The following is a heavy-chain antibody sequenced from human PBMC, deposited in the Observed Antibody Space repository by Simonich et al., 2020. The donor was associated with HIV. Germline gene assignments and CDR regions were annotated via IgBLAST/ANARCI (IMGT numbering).Heavy chain of an antibody. CDR2: IKHSGSP. Sequence: QVQLQQWGAGLLKPSETLSLTCAVYGGSFSGYYWSWIRQPPGKGLEWIGEIKHSGSPNYHPSLQSRVTISVDPSKNPFSLKLSSVTAADPAVYYCARGFYQRLYYFDYWGPGTLVTVSS. J-gene: IGHJ4*02. V-gene: IGHV4-34*01. CDR3: ARGFYQRLYYFDY. CDR1: GGSFSGYY. D-gene: IGHD2-2*01.